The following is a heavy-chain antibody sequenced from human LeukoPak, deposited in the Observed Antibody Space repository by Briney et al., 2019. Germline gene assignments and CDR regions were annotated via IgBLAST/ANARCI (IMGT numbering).Heavy chain of an antibody. J-gene: IGHJ4*02. CDR3: ARDRGDRSNYYGFDF. V-gene: IGHV3-11*05. CDR1: GFTFSDHY. CDR2: ISGSSSDT. Sequence: PGGSLRLSCAASGFTFSDHYMSWVRLAPGKGLEWVSYISGSSSDTNYADSVRGRLTISRDNAKNSLYLQMNSLRAEDTAVYYCARDRGDRSNYYGFDFWGQGTLVTVSS. D-gene: IGHD1-26*01.